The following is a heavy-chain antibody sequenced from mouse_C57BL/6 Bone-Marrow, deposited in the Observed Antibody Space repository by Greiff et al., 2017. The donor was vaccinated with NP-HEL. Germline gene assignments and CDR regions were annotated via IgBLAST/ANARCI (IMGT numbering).Heavy chain of an antibody. CDR3: ARDRGYGSSSAWFAY. D-gene: IGHD1-1*01. CDR1: GFTFSSYA. Sequence: EVKLVESGGGLVKPGGSLKLSCAASGFTFSSYAMSWVRQTPEKRLEWVATISDGGSYTYYPDNVKGRFTISRDNAKNNLYLQMSHLKSEDTAMYYCARDRGYGSSSAWFAYWGQGTLVTVSA. V-gene: IGHV5-4*01. J-gene: IGHJ3*01. CDR2: ISDGGSYT.